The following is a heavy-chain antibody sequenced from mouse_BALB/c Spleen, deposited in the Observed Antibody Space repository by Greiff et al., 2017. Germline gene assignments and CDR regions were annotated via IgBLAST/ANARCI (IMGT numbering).Heavy chain of an antibody. Sequence: EAMLVESGGGLVQPKGSLKLSCAASGFTFNTYAMNWVRQAPGKGLEWVARIRSKSNNYATYYADSVKDRFTISRDDSQSMLYLQMNNLKTEDTAMYYCVRHGSYDGYYPFAYWGQGTLVTVSA. J-gene: IGHJ3*01. V-gene: IGHV10-1*02. CDR2: IRSKSNNYAT. CDR3: VRHGSYDGYYPFAY. CDR1: GFTFNTYA. D-gene: IGHD2-3*01.